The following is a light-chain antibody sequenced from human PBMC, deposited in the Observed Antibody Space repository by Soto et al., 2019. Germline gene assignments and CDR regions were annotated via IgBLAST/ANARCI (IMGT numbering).Light chain of an antibody. V-gene: IGLV1-51*02. Sequence: QSVLTQPASVSAAPGQKLTTPFSGSSSNVGKNSVSCYLQLPAAAPMLLIHESNKRTSGIPDRFSGSMSGSSATLDITGLQTGDEADYYCGALDSGLRSCYVIGTGTKVT. CDR2: ESN. CDR3: GALDSGLRSCYV. J-gene: IGLJ1*01. CDR1: SSNVGKNS.